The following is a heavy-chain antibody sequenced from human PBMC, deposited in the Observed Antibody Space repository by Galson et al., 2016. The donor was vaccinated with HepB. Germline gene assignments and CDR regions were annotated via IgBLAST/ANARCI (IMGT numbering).Heavy chain of an antibody. D-gene: IGHD2-15*01. CDR1: GITFNTYN. CDR3: ARDTKGRVEVVVAANYYYYYGMDV. Sequence: SLRLSCAASGITFNTYNMVWVRQAPGKGLEWVSYISTSSSPISYRDSVKGRFTISRDNTKNSLYLQLNSLRAEDTAVYYCARDTKGRVEVVVAANYYYYYGMDVWGQGTTVTVSS. V-gene: IGHV3-21*01. J-gene: IGHJ6*02. CDR2: ISTSSSPI.